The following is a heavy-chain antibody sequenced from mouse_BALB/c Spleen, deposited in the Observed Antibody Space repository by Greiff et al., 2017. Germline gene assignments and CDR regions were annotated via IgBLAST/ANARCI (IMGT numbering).Heavy chain of an antibody. Sequence: QVTLKVSGPGLVAPSQSLSITCTVSGFSLTGYGVNWVRQPPGKGLEWLGMIWGDGSTDYNSALKSRLSISKDNSKSQVFLKMNSLQTDDTARYYCARDRADYRYDGYAMDYWGQGTSVTVSS. J-gene: IGHJ4*01. D-gene: IGHD2-14*01. CDR3: ARDRADYRYDGYAMDY. CDR1: GFSLTGYG. CDR2: IWGDGST. V-gene: IGHV2-6-7*01.